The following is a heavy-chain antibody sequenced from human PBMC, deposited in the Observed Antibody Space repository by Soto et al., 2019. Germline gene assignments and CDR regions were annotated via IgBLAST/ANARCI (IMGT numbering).Heavy chain of an antibody. V-gene: IGHV3-30*18. CDR1: GFTVSSYG. J-gene: IGHJ2*01. D-gene: IGHD4-17*01. Sequence: QVQLVESWGGVVQPGRSLRLSCAASGFTVSSYGMHWVRQAPGKGLEWVAVISYDGSNKYYADSVKGRFTISRDNSKNTLYLQMNSLRAEDTAGYYCAKPNSVTTIPYWYFDLWGRGTLVTVSS. CDR2: ISYDGSNK. CDR3: AKPNSVTTIPYWYFDL.